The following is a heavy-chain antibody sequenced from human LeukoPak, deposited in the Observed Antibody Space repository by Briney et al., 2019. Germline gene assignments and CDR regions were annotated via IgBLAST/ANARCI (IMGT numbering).Heavy chain of an antibody. J-gene: IGHJ4*02. CDR1: GGSISSYY. Sequence: SETLSLTCTVSGGSISSYYWSWIRQPPGKGLEWIGEINHSGSTNYNPSLKSRVTISVDTSKNQFSLKLSSVTAADTAVYYCTRDALLDYWGQGTLVTVSS. CDR3: TRDALLDY. V-gene: IGHV4-34*01. CDR2: INHSGST.